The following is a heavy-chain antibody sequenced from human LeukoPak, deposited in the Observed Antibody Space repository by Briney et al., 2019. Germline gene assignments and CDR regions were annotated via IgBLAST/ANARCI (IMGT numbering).Heavy chain of an antibody. CDR1: GYTFTSYA. Sequence: ASVKVSFKASGYTFTSYAMHWVRQAPGQRLEWMGWINAGNGNTKYSQKFQGRVTITRDTSASTAYMGLSSLRSEDTAVYYCARDHNYDSSGLDYWGQGTLVTVSS. CDR2: INAGNGNT. V-gene: IGHV1-3*01. CDR3: ARDHNYDSSGLDY. J-gene: IGHJ4*02. D-gene: IGHD3-22*01.